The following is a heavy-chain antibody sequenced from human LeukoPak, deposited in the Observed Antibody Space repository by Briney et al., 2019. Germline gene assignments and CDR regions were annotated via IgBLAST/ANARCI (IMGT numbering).Heavy chain of an antibody. V-gene: IGHV3-21*01. Sequence: GGSLRLSCAASGFTFSSYSMGWDRQAPGKGLEWVSSISSSSSYIYYADSVKGRFTISRDNAKNSLYLQMNSLRAEDTAVYYCARISVAYCGGDCYSGFDPWGQGTLVTVSS. D-gene: IGHD2-21*02. CDR3: ARISVAYCGGDCYSGFDP. CDR1: GFTFSSYS. CDR2: ISSSSSYI. J-gene: IGHJ5*02.